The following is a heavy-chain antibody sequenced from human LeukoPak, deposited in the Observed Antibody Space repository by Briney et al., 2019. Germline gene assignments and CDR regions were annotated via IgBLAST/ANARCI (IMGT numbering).Heavy chain of an antibody. D-gene: IGHD2-2*01. CDR1: GGSFSGYY. CDR2: INHSGST. V-gene: IGHV4-34*01. J-gene: IGHJ4*02. Sequence: SETLSLTCAVYGGSFSGYYWSWIRQPPGKGLEWIGEINHSGSTNYNPSLKSRVTISVDTSKNQFSLKLSSVTAADTAVYYCARGVIVVVPAATREPKSYYFDYWGQGTLVTVSS. CDR3: ARGVIVVVPAATREPKSYYFDY.